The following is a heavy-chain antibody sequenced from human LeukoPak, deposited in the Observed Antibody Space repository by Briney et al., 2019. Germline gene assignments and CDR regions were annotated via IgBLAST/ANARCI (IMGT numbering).Heavy chain of an antibody. D-gene: IGHD6-19*01. CDR3: ARTGIAVAGTAYYYGMDV. J-gene: IGHJ6*02. Sequence: GGSLRLSCKGSGYSFTSYWIGWVRQMPGKGLEWMGIIYPGDSDTRYSPSFQGQVTISADKSISTAYLQWSSLKASDTAMYYCARTGIAVAGTAYYYGMDVWGQGTTVTVSS. CDR2: IYPGDSDT. CDR1: GYSFTSYW. V-gene: IGHV5-51*01.